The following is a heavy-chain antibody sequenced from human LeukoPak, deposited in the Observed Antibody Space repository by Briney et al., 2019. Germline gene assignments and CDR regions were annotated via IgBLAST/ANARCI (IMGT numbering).Heavy chain of an antibody. CDR2: INPNTGGT. J-gene: IGHJ6*04. V-gene: IGHV1-2*02. CDR3: ARGVVSYRLDA. Sequence: GASVKVSCKASGYTLTDYYIHWVRQAPGQGLEWMGWINPNTGGTNYAQRFQGRVTMTRDTSISTAYMDLSRLTSDDTAVYYCARGVVSYRLDAWGKGTTVIVSS. D-gene: IGHD2-2*01. CDR1: GYTLTDYY.